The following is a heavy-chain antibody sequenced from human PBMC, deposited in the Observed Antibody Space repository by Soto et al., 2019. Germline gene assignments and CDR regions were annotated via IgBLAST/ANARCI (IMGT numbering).Heavy chain of an antibody. CDR2: IYYSGST. V-gene: IGHV4-59*01. Sequence: SETLSLTCTVSGGSTSTYYWSWIRQPPGKGLEWIGYIYYSGSTNYNPSLKSRVTISVDTSKNQFSLKLSSVTAADTAVYYCASSYYYNSNNYYPFDYWGQGTLVTVS. D-gene: IGHD3-22*01. CDR3: ASSYYYNSNNYYPFDY. J-gene: IGHJ4*02. CDR1: GGSTSTYY.